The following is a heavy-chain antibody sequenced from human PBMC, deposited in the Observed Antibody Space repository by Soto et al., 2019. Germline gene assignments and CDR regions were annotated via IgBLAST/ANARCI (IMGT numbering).Heavy chain of an antibody. Sequence: PSETLSLTCTVSGGSISSGGYYWSWIRQHPGKGLEWIGYIYYSGSTYYNPSLKSRVTISIDTSKNQFSLKLTSVTAADTAVYYCARVVKDDYYDSSGPYGMDVWGQGTTVTVSS. CDR2: IYYSGST. D-gene: IGHD3-22*01. CDR1: GGSISSGGYY. CDR3: ARVVKDDYYDSSGPYGMDV. V-gene: IGHV4-31*03. J-gene: IGHJ6*02.